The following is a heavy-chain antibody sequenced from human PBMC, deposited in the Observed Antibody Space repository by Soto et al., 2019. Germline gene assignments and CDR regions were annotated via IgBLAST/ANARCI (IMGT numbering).Heavy chain of an antibody. V-gene: IGHV4-34*01. J-gene: IGHJ4*02. Sequence: SETLSLTCAVYGGTFSGYFWSWVRQPPGKGLEWIGEIEHNGNNNINPSLKSRVTMSVDTSKNQISLTLTSVTAADTAVYYCARDFRYFPYWGQGTLVTVSS. D-gene: IGHD3-10*01. CDR1: GGTFSGYF. CDR3: ARDFRYFPY. CDR2: IEHNGNN.